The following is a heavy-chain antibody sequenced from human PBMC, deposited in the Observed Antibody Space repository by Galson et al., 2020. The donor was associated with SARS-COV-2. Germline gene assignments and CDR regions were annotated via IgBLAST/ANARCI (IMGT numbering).Heavy chain of an antibody. CDR3: ARLRYYGSGTYLSFFDY. J-gene: IGHJ4*02. V-gene: IGHV4-30-4*02. CDR2: IHYSGGA. CDR1: GDSISSGDYY. D-gene: IGHD3-10*01. Sequence: ASDPLSLTCTVSGDSISSGDYYWFWIRQPPGTGLEWIGYIHYSGGAYYNPSLKSRVTISVDTSKNQFSLKLSAVTAADTAVYYCARLRYYGSGTYLSFFDYWGQGTLGTVSS.